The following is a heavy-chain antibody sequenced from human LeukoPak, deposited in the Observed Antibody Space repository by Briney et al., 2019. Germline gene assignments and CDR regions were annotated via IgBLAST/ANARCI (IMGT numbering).Heavy chain of an antibody. D-gene: IGHD5-12*01. V-gene: IGHV1-58*02. CDR2: IVVGSGNT. Sequence: GASVKVSCKASGFTFTSSAMQWVRQARGQRLEWIGWIVVGSGNTNYAQKFQERVTITRDMSTSTAYMELSSLRSEDTAVYYCAAAGHSGYDSGAFEYWGQGTLVTVSS. CDR1: GFTFTSSA. CDR3: AAAGHSGYDSGAFEY. J-gene: IGHJ4*02.